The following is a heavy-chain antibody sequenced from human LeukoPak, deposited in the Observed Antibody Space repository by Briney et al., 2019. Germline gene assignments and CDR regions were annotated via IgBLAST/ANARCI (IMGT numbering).Heavy chain of an antibody. CDR1: GFTFSSYW. J-gene: IGHJ4*02. V-gene: IGHV3-7*05. D-gene: IGHD1-26*01. CDR2: IQQDGSEK. CDR3: ARNPPRYFN. Sequence: PGGSLRLSCAASGFTFSSYWMIWVRQAPGKGLEWVASIQQDGSEKYYVDSVKGRFTISRDSAKNSLYLQMNSLRAEDTAVYYCARNPPRYFNWGQGTLVTVSS.